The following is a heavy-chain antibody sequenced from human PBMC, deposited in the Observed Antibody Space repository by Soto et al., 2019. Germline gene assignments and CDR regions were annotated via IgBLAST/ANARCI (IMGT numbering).Heavy chain of an antibody. V-gene: IGHV1-69*02. CDR2: IIPILGIA. D-gene: IGHD1-26*01. CDR3: ARFPQTAIVGAADFAL. Sequence: QVQLVQSGAEVKKPGSSVKVSCKASGGTFSSYIISWVRQAPGQGLEWMGRIIPILGIANYAQQFQGRVTIPEDKSTGTAYMGLSSLSSEATAGYYCARFPQTAIVGAADFALWGQGTLVTGSS. J-gene: IGHJ4*02. CDR1: GGTFSSYI.